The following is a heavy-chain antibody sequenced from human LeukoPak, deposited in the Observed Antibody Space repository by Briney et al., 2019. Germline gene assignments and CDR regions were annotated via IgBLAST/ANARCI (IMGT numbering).Heavy chain of an antibody. D-gene: IGHD3-10*01. CDR2: INSDGRRT. V-gene: IGHV3-74*01. Sequence: GGSLRLSCAASGFTFSSYWMHWVRQAPGKGLVWVSRINSDGRRTTFADSVKGRFTISRDNSKNTLYLQMNSLRAEDTAVYYCAKGYGSGSLSFDYWGQGTLVTVSS. CDR1: GFTFSSYW. CDR3: AKGYGSGSLSFDY. J-gene: IGHJ4*02.